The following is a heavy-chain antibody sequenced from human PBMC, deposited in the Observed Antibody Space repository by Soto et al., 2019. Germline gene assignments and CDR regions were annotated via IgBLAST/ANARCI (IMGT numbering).Heavy chain of an antibody. Sequence: QVPLVQSGAEVKKPGASVKVSCKASGYTFTSYGISWVRQAPGQGLEWMGWISAYNGNTNYAQKLQGRVTITTDTSTSTAYMELRSLRSDDTAVYYCASSPGVVVTALGAFDYWGQRTLVTVSS. J-gene: IGHJ4*02. CDR3: ASSPGVVVTALGAFDY. V-gene: IGHV1-18*01. CDR2: ISAYNGNT. D-gene: IGHD2-21*02. CDR1: GYTFTSYG.